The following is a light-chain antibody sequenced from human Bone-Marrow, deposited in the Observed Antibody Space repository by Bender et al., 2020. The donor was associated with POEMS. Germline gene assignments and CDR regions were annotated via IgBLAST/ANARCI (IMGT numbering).Light chain of an antibody. CDR3: LSYAGNNNCV. Sequence: QSALTQPRSVSGSPGQSVTISCAGTSSDIGAYDHVSWYHHHPDKHPTLIIFDVTKRPSGVPDRFSGSKSGNTASLTISGLRPEDEADYFCLSYAGNNNCVFGPGTRLTVL. J-gene: IGLJ1*01. CDR1: SSDIGAYDH. CDR2: DVT. V-gene: IGLV2-11*01.